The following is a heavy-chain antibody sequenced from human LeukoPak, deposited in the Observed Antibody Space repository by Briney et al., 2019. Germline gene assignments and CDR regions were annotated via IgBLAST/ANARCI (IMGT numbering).Heavy chain of an antibody. CDR3: ARVDGSPGY. V-gene: IGHV1-8*03. J-gene: IGHJ4*02. D-gene: IGHD2-15*01. Sequence: QKFQGRVTITRDTSISTVYMELSSLRSEDTAVYFCARVDGSPGYWGQGTLVTVSS.